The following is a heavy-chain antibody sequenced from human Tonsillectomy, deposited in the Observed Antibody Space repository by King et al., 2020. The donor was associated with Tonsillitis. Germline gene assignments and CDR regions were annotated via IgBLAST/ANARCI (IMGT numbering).Heavy chain of an antibody. CDR2: AYYKSKWFY. J-gene: IGHJ4*02. V-gene: IGHV6-1*01. CDR1: GDSLSSNSAA. Sequence: VQLPQSGPGLVKPSQTLSLTCTISGDSLSSNSAAWNWIRQSPSRGLEWLGRAYYKSKWFYNYAPAVRSRITINPDTSENLFSLHLNSVTPEDTAVYYCARSLVYLSGDHFGSWGRGTLVTVPS. D-gene: IGHD3-3*01. CDR3: ARSLVYLSGDHFGS.